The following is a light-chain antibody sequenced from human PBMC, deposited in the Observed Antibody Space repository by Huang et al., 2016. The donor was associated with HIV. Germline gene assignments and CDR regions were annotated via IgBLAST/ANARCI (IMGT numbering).Light chain of an antibody. J-gene: IGKJ1*01. Sequence: EIVMTQSPATLSVSPGERATLSCRASQSVSSNLAWYQQKPGQAPRLLIYGASTRATGIPARFSGSGSWTVFTLTISSLQSEDFAVYYCQQYNNSPSFGQGTKVEIK. CDR3: QQYNNSPS. CDR2: GAS. CDR1: QSVSSN. V-gene: IGKV3-15*01.